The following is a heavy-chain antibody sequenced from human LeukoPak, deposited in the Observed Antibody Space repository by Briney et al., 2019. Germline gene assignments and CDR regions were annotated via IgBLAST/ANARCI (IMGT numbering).Heavy chain of an antibody. J-gene: IGHJ3*02. Sequence: GGSLRLSCAASGFTFSSYSMNWVRQAPGKGLEWVSYISSSSSTIYYADSVKGRFTISRDNAKNSLYLQMNSLRAEDTAVYYCARDPPTTTVVTFPSDAFDIWGQGTMVTVSS. CDR2: ISSSSSTI. D-gene: IGHD4-23*01. CDR1: GFTFSSYS. CDR3: ARDPPTTTVVTFPSDAFDI. V-gene: IGHV3-48*04.